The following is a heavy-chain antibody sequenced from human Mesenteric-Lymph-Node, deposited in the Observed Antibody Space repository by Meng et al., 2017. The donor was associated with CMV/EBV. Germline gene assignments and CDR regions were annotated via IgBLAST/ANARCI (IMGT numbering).Heavy chain of an antibody. Sequence: SGGSSGSSPYCWGWIRQPPGKRLEWIGSFYYNGNMYYNPSLKSRVTISVDTSRNQFSLKMSSVTAADTAVYYCARGQDSTGYHEYFQHWGQGTLVTVSS. CDR3: ARGQDSTGYHEYFQH. J-gene: IGHJ1*01. V-gene: IGHV4-39*07. D-gene: IGHD3-22*01. CDR1: GGSSGSSPYC. CDR2: FYYNGNM.